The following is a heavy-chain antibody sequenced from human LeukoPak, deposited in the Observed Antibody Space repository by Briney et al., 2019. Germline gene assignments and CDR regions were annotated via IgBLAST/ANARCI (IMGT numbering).Heavy chain of an antibody. D-gene: IGHD3-22*01. V-gene: IGHV1-46*01. CDR3: ARDHRVVTPLRPYYYDSSGYYPDY. J-gene: IGHJ4*02. Sequence: ASVKVSCKASGYTFTSYYMHWVRQAPGQGLEWMGIINPSGGSTSYAQKFQGGVTMTRDTSTSTVYMELSSLRSEDTAVYYCARDHRVVTPLRPYYYDSSGYYPDYWGQGTLVTVSS. CDR2: INPSGGST. CDR1: GYTFTSYY.